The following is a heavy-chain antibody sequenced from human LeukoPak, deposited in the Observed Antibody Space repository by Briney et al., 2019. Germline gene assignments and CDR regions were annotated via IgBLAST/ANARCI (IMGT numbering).Heavy chain of an antibody. V-gene: IGHV3-30*02. CDR2: IRYGGSNK. CDR1: GFTFSSYG. Sequence: GGSLRLSCAASGFTFSSYGMHWVRQAPGKGLEWVAFIRYGGSNKYYADSVKGRFTISRDNSKNTLYLQMNSLRAEDTAVYYCAKDNTAMVMDYWGQGTLVTVSS. J-gene: IGHJ4*02. CDR3: AKDNTAMVMDY. D-gene: IGHD5-18*01.